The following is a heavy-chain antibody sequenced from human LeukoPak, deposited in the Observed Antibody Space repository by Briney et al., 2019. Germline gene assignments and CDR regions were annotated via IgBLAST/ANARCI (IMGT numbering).Heavy chain of an antibody. Sequence: PSETLSLTCAVYGGSFSGYYWSWIRQPPGEGLEWIGEINHSGSTNYNPSLKSRVTISVDTSKNQFSLKLSSVTAADTAVYYCARVGARWLQLKAFDIWGQGTMVTVSS. D-gene: IGHD5-24*01. CDR3: ARVGARWLQLKAFDI. CDR1: GGSFSGYY. V-gene: IGHV4-34*01. J-gene: IGHJ3*02. CDR2: INHSGST.